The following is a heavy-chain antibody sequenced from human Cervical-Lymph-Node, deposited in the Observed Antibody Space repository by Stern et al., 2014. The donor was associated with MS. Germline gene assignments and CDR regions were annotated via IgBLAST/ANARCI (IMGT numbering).Heavy chain of an antibody. CDR3: RAGADAFDV. Sequence: QMQLVQSGAEVKKPGASLKVSCKASGYTFTNYAISWVRQVPGQGLEWMGWIGTKLGNTNSAQRFQDRVTLATDTSTNTVYMELRSLRSDDTAMYYCRAGADAFDVWGQGTMVTVSS. D-gene: IGHD6-13*01. CDR1: GYTFTNYA. J-gene: IGHJ3*01. V-gene: IGHV1-18*01. CDR2: IGTKLGNT.